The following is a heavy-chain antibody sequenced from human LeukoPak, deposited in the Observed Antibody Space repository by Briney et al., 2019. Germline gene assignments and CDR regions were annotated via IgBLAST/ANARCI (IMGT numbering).Heavy chain of an antibody. J-gene: IGHJ4*02. D-gene: IGHD6-13*01. CDR1: GFIFDDYT. Sequence: GGSLRLSRATSGFIFDDYTMHWVRQVPEKGLEWVSLITWDGETTHYADSVRGRFTISRDNSKNSLYLQMNSLRTEDTAVYYCAKVFYSDSYFDSWGQGTLVIVSS. CDR3: AKVFYSDSYFDS. V-gene: IGHV3-43*01. CDR2: ITWDGETT.